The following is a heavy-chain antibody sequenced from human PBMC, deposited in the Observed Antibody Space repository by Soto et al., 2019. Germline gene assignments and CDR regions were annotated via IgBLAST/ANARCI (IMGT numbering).Heavy chain of an antibody. CDR2: IYYSGRT. D-gene: IGHD2-21*02. V-gene: IGHV4-39*01. CDR3: ARQRTTVVTQAYFDH. Sequence: PSETLSLTCIVSGESISSSSYYWGWNRQPPGKGLEWIGSIYYSGRTYYNPSFKSRVTISIDTSKNQFSLKLSSVTATDTAVYYCARQRTTVVTQAYFDHWGQGALVTV. CDR1: GESISSSSYY. J-gene: IGHJ4*02.